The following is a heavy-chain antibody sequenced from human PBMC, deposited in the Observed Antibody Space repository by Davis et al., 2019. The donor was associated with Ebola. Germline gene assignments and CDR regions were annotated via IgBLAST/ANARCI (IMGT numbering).Heavy chain of an antibody. CDR2: IDPGDSYV. CDR3: ARHECVADCSEFDF. CDR1: GYTFARYW. D-gene: IGHD2-21*02. V-gene: IGHV5-10-1*01. J-gene: IGHJ4*02. Sequence: GESLKISCQASGYTFARYWISWVRQRHGKGLEWMGKIDPGDSYVKYSPSFQGHVTFSADRSTSVVYLQWTSLEASDTATYYCARHECVADCSEFDFWGQGTRVTVSS.